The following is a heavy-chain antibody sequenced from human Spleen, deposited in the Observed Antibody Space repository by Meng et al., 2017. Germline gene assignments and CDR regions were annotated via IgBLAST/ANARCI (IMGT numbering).Heavy chain of an antibody. J-gene: IGHJ4*02. Sequence: GGSLRLSCAASGFSFDDYAMDWVRQAPGKGLEWVSVINNNGGTTYYADSVKGRFTISRDNSKTTLYLQMNSLRAEDTAVYYCAEQPGGFGEPDYWGQGTLVTVSS. CDR1: GFSFDDYA. D-gene: IGHD3-10*01. CDR2: INNNGGTT. CDR3: AEQPGGFGEPDY. V-gene: IGHV3-23*01.